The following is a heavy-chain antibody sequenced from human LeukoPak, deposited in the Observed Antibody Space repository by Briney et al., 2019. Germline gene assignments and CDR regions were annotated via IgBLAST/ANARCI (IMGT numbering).Heavy chain of an antibody. J-gene: IGHJ4*02. CDR2: ISGSGGVT. D-gene: IGHD1-26*01. CDR1: GFTFSSYP. V-gene: IGHV3-23*01. Sequence: GGSLRLSCAASGFTFSSYPMNWVRQAPGKGLVWVSVISGSGGVTFYGDSVQGRFTISRDHSRDTLYLQMTNLRAEDTAVYYCGKYLQTAVGANDYWGQGTLVTVSS. CDR3: GKYLQTAVGANDY.